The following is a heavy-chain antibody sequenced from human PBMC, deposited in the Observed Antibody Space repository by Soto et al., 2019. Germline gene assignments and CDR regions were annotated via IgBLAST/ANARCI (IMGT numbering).Heavy chain of an antibody. CDR1: GGSISSYY. Sequence: SETLSLTCTVSGGSISSYYWSWIRQPPGKGLEWIGYIYYSGSTNYNPSLKSRVTISVDTSKNQFSLKLSSVTAADTAVYYCARLVGRTSQSHGDYYYGMDVWGQGTTVTVSS. V-gene: IGHV4-59*01. CDR2: IYYSGST. D-gene: IGHD2-2*01. CDR3: ARLVGRTSQSHGDYYYGMDV. J-gene: IGHJ6*02.